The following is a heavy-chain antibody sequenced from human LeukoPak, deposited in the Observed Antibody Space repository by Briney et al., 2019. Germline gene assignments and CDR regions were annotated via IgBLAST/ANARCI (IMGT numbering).Heavy chain of an antibody. Sequence: GGSLRLSCAASGFTSSDYYMSWIRQAPGKGLEWVSYISSSGSTIYYADSVKGRFTISRDNAKNSLYLQMNSLRAEDTAVYYCARALGYCSGGSCYGLGMDVWGQGTTVTVSS. CDR1: GFTSSDYY. CDR3: ARALGYCSGGSCYGLGMDV. V-gene: IGHV3-11*01. D-gene: IGHD2-15*01. J-gene: IGHJ6*02. CDR2: ISSSGSTI.